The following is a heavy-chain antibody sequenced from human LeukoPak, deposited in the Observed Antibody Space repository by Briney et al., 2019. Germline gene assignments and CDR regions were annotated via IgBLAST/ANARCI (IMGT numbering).Heavy chain of an antibody. D-gene: IGHD3-22*01. CDR1: GGSISSYY. V-gene: IGHV4-59*01. CDR2: IYYSGST. Sequence: KPSETLSLTCTVSGGSISSYYWSWIRQPPGKGLEWIGYIYYSGSTNYNPSLKSRVTISVDTSKNQFSLKLSSVTAADTAVYYCARKADSSGSGDYWGQGTLVTVSS. J-gene: IGHJ4*02. CDR3: ARKADSSGSGDY.